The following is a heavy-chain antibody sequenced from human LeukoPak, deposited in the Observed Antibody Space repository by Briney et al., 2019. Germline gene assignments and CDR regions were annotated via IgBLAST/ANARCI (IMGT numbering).Heavy chain of an antibody. J-gene: IGHJ6*02. CDR1: GYTFTGYY. V-gene: IGHV1-2*02. Sequence: ASVKVSCKASGYTFTGYYMHWVRQAPGQELEWMGWINPNSGGTNYAQKFQGRVTMTRDTSISTAYMELSRLRSDDTAVYYCARDTIAVAGPHYYYYYGMDVWGQGTTVTVSS. CDR3: ARDTIAVAGPHYYYYYGMDV. CDR2: INPNSGGT. D-gene: IGHD6-19*01.